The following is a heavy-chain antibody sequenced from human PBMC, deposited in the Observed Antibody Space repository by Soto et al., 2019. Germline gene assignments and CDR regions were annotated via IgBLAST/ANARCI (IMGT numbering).Heavy chain of an antibody. CDR3: ARVRVVVTKFYFDY. V-gene: IGHV4-61*08. Sequence: PSETLSLTCTVSGGSIDSGDYYWSWIRQPPGKGLEWIGYVYYSGTTNYNPFLKSRVTLSLDKSKNQFSLKMNSVTAADTAVYYCARVRVVVTKFYFDYWGQGTLVTVSS. CDR2: VYYSGTT. J-gene: IGHJ4*02. D-gene: IGHD3-22*01. CDR1: GGSIDSGDYY.